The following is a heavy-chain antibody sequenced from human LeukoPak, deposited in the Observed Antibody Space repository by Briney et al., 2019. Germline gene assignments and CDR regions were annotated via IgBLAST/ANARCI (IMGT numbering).Heavy chain of an antibody. J-gene: IGHJ4*02. V-gene: IGHV3-74*01. Sequence: GGSLRLSCAASGFTFSSYWMHWVRQAPGKGLVWVSRINSDGSSTSYADSVKGRFTISRDNAKNFLHLQMNSLRAEDTALYYCARDMGSGYYFAENYWGQGTLVSVSS. CDR2: INSDGSST. D-gene: IGHD3-22*01. CDR1: GFTFSSYW. CDR3: ARDMGSGYYFAENY.